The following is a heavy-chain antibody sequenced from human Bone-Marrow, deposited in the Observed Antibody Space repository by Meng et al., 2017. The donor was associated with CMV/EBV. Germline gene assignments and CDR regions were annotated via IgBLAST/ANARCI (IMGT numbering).Heavy chain of an antibody. D-gene: IGHD5-18*01. V-gene: IGHV3-9*01. J-gene: IGHJ6*01. CDR3: AKDRGQVWFYGMDV. Sequence: SLKISCAASGFTFDDYAMHWVRQAPGKGLEWVSGISWNSGSVGYADSVKGRFTISRDNAKNSLYLQMNSLRAEDTALYYCAKDRGQVWFYGMDVWGQGTTVTGSS. CDR1: GFTFDDYA. CDR2: ISWNSGSV.